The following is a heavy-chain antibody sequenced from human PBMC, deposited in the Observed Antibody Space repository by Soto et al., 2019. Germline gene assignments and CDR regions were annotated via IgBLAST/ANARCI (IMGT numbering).Heavy chain of an antibody. J-gene: IGHJ4*02. CDR2: IVPISKTT. V-gene: IGHV1-69*06. CDR1: GSTFDTFG. CDR3: ARVIGVASMDH. D-gene: IGHD5-12*01. Sequence: QVVLLQSGAKMKEPGSSVRVSCKVSGSTFDTFGFNWVRQAPGHGPEWMGGIVPISKTTDYSPKFHDRVTITADTSTHTVYMELGSLTVEDTAVYYCARVIGVASMDHWGQGTQVTVSS.